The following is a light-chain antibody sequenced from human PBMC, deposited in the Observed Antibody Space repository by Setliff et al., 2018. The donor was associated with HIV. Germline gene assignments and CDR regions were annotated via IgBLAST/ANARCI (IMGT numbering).Light chain of an antibody. CDR1: SSDIGSYDY. Sequence: QSALTQPASVSGSPGQWITTSCTGTSSDIGSYDYVSWYQQHPGRAPQLMISEVSNRPSGVSHRFSGSKSGNTASLTISGLQAEDEADYYCSSYTTSATVLFGGGTKVPS. CDR3: SSYTTSATVL. V-gene: IGLV2-14*01. J-gene: IGLJ3*02. CDR2: EVS.